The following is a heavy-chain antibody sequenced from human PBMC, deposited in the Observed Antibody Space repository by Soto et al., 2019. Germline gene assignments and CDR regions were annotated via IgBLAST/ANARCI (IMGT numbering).Heavy chain of an antibody. V-gene: IGHV3-30-3*01. CDR3: ARDASDAYNSGTGTFDY. CDR1: GFTFSNYA. CDR2: ISSDGSQK. D-gene: IGHD3-10*01. J-gene: IGHJ4*02. Sequence: QVQLVESGGGVVQPGRSLRLSCAASGFTFSNYAMHWVREAAGKGLEWVAVISSDGSQKFYADSVKGRFTISRDNSKYTLYLQMNSLKTEDRAVYYCARDASDAYNSGTGTFDYWGQGPLVTVSS.